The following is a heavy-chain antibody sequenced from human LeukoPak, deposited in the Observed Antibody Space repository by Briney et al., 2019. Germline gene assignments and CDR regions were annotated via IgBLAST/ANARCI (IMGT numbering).Heavy chain of an antibody. CDR1: GFTVSSNY. CDR3: AVIAALDALDI. D-gene: IGHD6-6*01. J-gene: IGHJ3*02. Sequence: GGSLRLSCAASGFTVSSNYMSWVRQAPGKGLEWVSVIYSGGSTYYADSVKGRFTISRDNSKNTLYLQMNSLRAEDTAVYYCAVIAALDALDIWGQGTKVTVSS. CDR2: IYSGGST. V-gene: IGHV3-66*02.